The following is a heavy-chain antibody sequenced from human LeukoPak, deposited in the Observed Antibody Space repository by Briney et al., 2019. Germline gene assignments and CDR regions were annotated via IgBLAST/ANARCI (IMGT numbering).Heavy chain of an antibody. CDR1: GFTFSTYA. V-gene: IGHV3-23*01. J-gene: IGHJ4*02. CDR2: VSGSGITT. CDR3: AKPSGYCTSTSCRTENDY. D-gene: IGHD2-2*01. Sequence: QAGGSLRLSCAASGFTFSTYAMSWVRQAPGKGLEWVSAVSGSGITTYYADSVKGRFTISRDNSKNTVYLQMKTLRAEDTAVYYCAKPSGYCTSTSCRTENDYWGQGTLVTVSP.